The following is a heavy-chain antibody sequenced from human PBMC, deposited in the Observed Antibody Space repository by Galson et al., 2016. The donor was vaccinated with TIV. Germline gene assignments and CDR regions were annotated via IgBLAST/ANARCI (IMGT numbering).Heavy chain of an antibody. CDR2: IGSSGGSP. D-gene: IGHD3-3*01. CDR1: GFSFSNYA. J-gene: IGHJ4*02. V-gene: IGHV3-23*01. Sequence: SLRLSCAASGFSFSNYAMSWVRQAPGRGLEWVSGIGSSGGSPNYGDSVKGRFTISRDNSKNILYLQMNSLRAEDTAVYYCAKRPIITIFGAGSNYCDSWGQGTLVTVSS. CDR3: AKRPIITIFGAGSNYCDS.